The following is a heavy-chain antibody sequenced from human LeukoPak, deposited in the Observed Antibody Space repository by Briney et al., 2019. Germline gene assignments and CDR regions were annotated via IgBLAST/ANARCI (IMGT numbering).Heavy chain of an antibody. V-gene: IGHV4-39*01. CDR2: IYYSGST. J-gene: IGHJ3*02. CDR3: ARFITMVRGVVDAFDI. CDR1: GGSISSSSYY. Sequence: SETLSLTCTVSGGSISSSSYYWGWIRQPPGKGLEWIGSIYYSGSTYYNPSLKSRVTISVDTSKNQFSLKLSSVTAADTAVYYCARFITMVRGVVDAFDIWGQGTMVTVSS. D-gene: IGHD3-10*01.